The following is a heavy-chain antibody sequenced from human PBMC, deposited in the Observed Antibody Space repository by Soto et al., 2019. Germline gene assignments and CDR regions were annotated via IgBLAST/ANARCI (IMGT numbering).Heavy chain of an antibody. CDR1: GFNISTNY. V-gene: IGHV3-53*01. CDR3: VGPVEMVTL. CDR2: IFGDGTTT. Sequence: EVQLVQSGGALIQPGGSLRLSCPASGFNISTNYINWVRQAPGKGLEWVSVIFGDGTTTYYADSVEGRFTISRDNSKNSLYLQMKSLRAADTAMYYCVGPVEMVTLWGQGTVVTVSS. D-gene: IGHD5-18*01. J-gene: IGHJ4*02.